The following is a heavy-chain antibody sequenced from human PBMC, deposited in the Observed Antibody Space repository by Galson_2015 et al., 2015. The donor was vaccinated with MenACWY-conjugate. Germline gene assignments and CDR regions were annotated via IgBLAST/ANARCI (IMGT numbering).Heavy chain of an antibody. J-gene: IGHJ5*02. CDR1: GSSLSNYW. Sequence: SLRLSCAASGSSLSNYWMHWVRQVPGKGLVWVSRINSDGSSTSYADSVKGRFTIYRDNAENTLYLHMNSLRADDTAIYYCARAGARFSRSSTFNWFDPWGQGTLVTVSS. D-gene: IGHD6-6*01. CDR2: INSDGSST. CDR3: ARAGARFSRSSTFNWFDP. V-gene: IGHV3-74*01.